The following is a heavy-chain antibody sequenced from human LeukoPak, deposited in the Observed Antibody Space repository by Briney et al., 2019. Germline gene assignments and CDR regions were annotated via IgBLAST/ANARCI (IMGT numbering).Heavy chain of an antibody. D-gene: IGHD2-21*02. CDR3: ARGAVTAIVDYFDY. Sequence: SETLSLTCDVSGGSISSGGYSWSWIRQPPGKGLEWIGYIYHSGSTYHNPSLESRVTISVDRSKNQLSLKLRSVTAADTAVYYCARGAVTAIVDYFDYWGQGTLVTVSS. J-gene: IGHJ4*02. CDR1: GGSISSGGYS. CDR2: IYHSGST. V-gene: IGHV4-30-2*01.